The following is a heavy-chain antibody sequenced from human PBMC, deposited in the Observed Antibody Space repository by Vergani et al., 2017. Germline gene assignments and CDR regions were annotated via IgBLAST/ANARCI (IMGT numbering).Heavy chain of an antibody. CDR2: ISSSGGDM. J-gene: IGHJ1*01. CDR1: GFTFDTYT. Sequence: EVQLLESGGGLVQPGGSRRLSCAGAGFTFDTYTMAYVRQAPGKGLEGVATISSSGGDMFSANSVKGRVTTSRHNSKNTLFLQNTSLKDEDTAVYYCTTAWGLYYLHGEYFQYWGRGTLVSVSS. D-gene: IGHD3-10*01. V-gene: IGHV3-23*01. CDR3: TTAWGLYYLHGEYFQY.